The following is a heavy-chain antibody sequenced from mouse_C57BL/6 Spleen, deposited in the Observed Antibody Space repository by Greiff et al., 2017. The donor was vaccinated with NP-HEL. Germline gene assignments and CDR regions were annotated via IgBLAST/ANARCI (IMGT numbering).Heavy chain of an antibody. J-gene: IGHJ4*01. CDR2: ISDGGSYT. CDR3: ARDRVYYSKGYAMDY. D-gene: IGHD2-5*01. V-gene: IGHV5-4*01. Sequence: EVMLVESGGGLVKPGGSLKLSCAASGFTFSSYAMSWVRQTPEKRLEWVATISDGGSYTYYPDNVKGRFTISRDNAKNNLYLQMSHLKSEDTAMYYCARDRVYYSKGYAMDYWGQGTSVTVSS. CDR1: GFTFSSYA.